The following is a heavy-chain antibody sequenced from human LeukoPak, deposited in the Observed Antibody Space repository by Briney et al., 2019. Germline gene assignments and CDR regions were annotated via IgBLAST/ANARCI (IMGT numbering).Heavy chain of an antibody. Sequence: GGSLRFSCAASGFTVSSNYMSWVRQAPGKGLEWVSVIYSGGSTYYADSVKGRFTISRDNSKNTLYLQMNSLRAEDTAVYYCAREGYGPLLRAFDIWGQGTMVTVSS. J-gene: IGHJ3*02. CDR3: AREGYGPLLRAFDI. CDR1: GFTVSSNY. V-gene: IGHV3-66*02. CDR2: IYSGGST. D-gene: IGHD4-17*01.